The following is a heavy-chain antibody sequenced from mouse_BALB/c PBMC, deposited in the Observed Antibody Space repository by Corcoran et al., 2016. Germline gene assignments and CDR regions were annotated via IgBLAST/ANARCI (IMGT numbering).Heavy chain of an antibody. CDR1: GDSFTGYT. J-gene: IGHJ4*01. CDR3: AREGTGTRMDY. V-gene: IGHV1-18*01. D-gene: IGHD4-1*01. Sequence: EVQLQQSGPELVKPGAAMKISCKASGDSFTGYTRNWVKQSHGKNVEWIGFINPYNGGTSYNQKFKGKDTLTVDKSSSTAYMELLSLTSEDSAVYYCAREGTGTRMDYWGQGTSVTVSS. CDR2: INPYNGGT.